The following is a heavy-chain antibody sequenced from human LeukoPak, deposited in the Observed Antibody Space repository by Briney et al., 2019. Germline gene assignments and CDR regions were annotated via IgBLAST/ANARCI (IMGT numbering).Heavy chain of an antibody. Sequence: ASVKVSCKASGYIFTNYYMHWVRQAPGQGLEWMGTINSSGGSTTYAQKFQGRVTMTRDTSTSTVYMELSSLRSEDTAVYYCARDHGSAYYRAPRHWGQGTLVTVSS. D-gene: IGHD3-10*01. CDR3: ARDHGSAYYRAPRH. CDR2: INSSGGST. J-gene: IGHJ4*02. CDR1: GYIFTNYY. V-gene: IGHV1-46*01.